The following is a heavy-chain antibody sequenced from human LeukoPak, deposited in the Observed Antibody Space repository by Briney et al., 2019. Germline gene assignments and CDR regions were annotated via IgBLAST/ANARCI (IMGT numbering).Heavy chain of an antibody. CDR2: IYHSGST. Sequence: SETLSLTCTVSGGSISTYYWNWIRQPPGKGLEWIGYIYHSGSTNYNPSLQSRVTISVDTSKNQFSLNLNSVTAADTAVYYCASLNYYGSGSYFLDYWGQGTLVTVSS. D-gene: IGHD3-10*01. J-gene: IGHJ4*02. CDR3: ASLNYYGSGSYFLDY. V-gene: IGHV4-59*01. CDR1: GGSISTYY.